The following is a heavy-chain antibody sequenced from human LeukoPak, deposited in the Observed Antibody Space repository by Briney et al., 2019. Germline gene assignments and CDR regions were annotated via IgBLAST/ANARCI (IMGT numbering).Heavy chain of an antibody. Sequence: GGSLRLSCAASGFTSSNAWMSWVRQAPGKGLEWVGHIKSKTDGGTTDYAAAVKGRFIVSRDDSRNTLYLQMNSLKTEDTAVYYCIIVDYDILSGDYWLDSWGQGTLVIVSS. CDR3: IIVDYDILSGDYWLDS. CDR2: IKSKTDGGTT. J-gene: IGHJ5*01. V-gene: IGHV3-15*01. CDR1: GFTSSNAW. D-gene: IGHD3-9*01.